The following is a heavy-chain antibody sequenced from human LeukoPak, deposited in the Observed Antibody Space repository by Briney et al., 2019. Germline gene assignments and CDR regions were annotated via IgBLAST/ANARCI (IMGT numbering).Heavy chain of an antibody. CDR1: GGSFSGYY. CDR2: INHSGST. J-gene: IGHJ4*02. CDR3: ARAPHFFDTSGSRYYFDY. D-gene: IGHD3-22*01. Sequence: SETLSLTCAVYGGSFSGYYWSWIRQPPGKGLEWIGEINHSGSTNYNPSLKSRVTISVDTSKNRFSLNLSSVTAADTAVYYCARAPHFFDTSGSRYYFDYWGQGALVTVSS. V-gene: IGHV4-34*01.